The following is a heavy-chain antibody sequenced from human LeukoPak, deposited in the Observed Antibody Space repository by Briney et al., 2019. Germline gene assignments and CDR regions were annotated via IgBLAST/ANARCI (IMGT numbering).Heavy chain of an antibody. D-gene: IGHD3-10*01. CDR1: GFTFRTSA. CDR2: INGADYST. Sequence: GGSLRLSCAASGFTFRTSAMSWVRQAPGKGLQWVSSINGADYSTYYADSVKGRFTISRDSSKNILYLQMNSLRTDDTASYYCASANPTPRGINFDSWGQGTLVTVSS. J-gene: IGHJ4*02. CDR3: ASANPTPRGINFDS. V-gene: IGHV3-23*01.